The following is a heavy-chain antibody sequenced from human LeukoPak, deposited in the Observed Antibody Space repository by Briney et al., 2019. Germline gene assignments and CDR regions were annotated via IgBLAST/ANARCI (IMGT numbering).Heavy chain of an antibody. Sequence: GGSLRLSCAASGFTFSDYSMSWIRQAPGKGLEWVSSISRSSSTIYYADSVKGRFTISRDNAKNSLYLQISSLRAEDTAVYYCARDRWSSSSSEGALDIWGQGTMVTVSS. V-gene: IGHV3-11*01. J-gene: IGHJ3*02. D-gene: IGHD6-6*01. CDR1: GFTFSDYS. CDR2: ISRSSSTI. CDR3: ARDRWSSSSSEGALDI.